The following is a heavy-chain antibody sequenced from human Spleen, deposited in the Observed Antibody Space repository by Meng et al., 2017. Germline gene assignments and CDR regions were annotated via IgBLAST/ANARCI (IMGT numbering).Heavy chain of an antibody. CDR1: GGSISSSNW. CDR3: ARGTRYYGAGNWFDP. V-gene: IGHV4-4*02. Sequence: SETLSLTCAVSGGSISSSNWWSWVRQPPGKGLEWIGEIYHSGSTNYNPSLKSRVTISVDKSKNQFSLKLSSVTAADTAVYYCARGTRYYGAGNWFDPWGQGTLVTVSS. J-gene: IGHJ5*02. CDR2: IYHSGST. D-gene: IGHD4-17*01.